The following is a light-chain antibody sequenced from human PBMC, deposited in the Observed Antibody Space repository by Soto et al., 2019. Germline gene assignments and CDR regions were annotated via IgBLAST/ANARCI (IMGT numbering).Light chain of an antibody. V-gene: IGKV1-33*01. CDR3: QQYDNLPLT. Sequence: DIQMTQSPSSLSASVGDRVTITYQASQDINSYLNWYQQKPGKAPKLLIYDASNLETGVPSRFSGSGSGTDFTFTISSLQPEDIATYYCQQYDNLPLTFGGGTKVEIK. CDR2: DAS. CDR1: QDINSY. J-gene: IGKJ4*01.